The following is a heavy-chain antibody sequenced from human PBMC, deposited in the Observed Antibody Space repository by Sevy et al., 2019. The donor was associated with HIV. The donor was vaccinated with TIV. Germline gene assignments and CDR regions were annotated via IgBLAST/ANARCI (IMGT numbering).Heavy chain of an antibody. Sequence: ASVKVSCKASGYTVTNYGISWVRQAPGQGLEWIGWISTYNGNTNYAQKIQGRVTMTTDTSTSTAYMQLRSLRSDDTAVNYCARARPTPHYDFWSGYSASYGMDVWGQGTTVTVSS. CDR3: ARARPTPHYDFWSGYSASYGMDV. D-gene: IGHD3-3*01. CDR2: ISTYNGNT. V-gene: IGHV1-18*01. CDR1: GYTVTNYG. J-gene: IGHJ6*02.